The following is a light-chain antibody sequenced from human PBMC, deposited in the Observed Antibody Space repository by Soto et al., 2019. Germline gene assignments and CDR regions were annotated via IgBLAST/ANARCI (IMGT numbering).Light chain of an antibody. J-gene: IGKJ3*01. CDR3: QQYGNSPPFT. Sequence: DIVLTQSPGTLSLSPGERATLSCRASQSVASTYLAWYQQKPGQAPRLLIYGASSRATGIPDRFSGSGSGTDFTLTIGRLEPEDFAVYYCQQYGNSPPFTFGPGTKVDI. V-gene: IGKV3-20*01. CDR2: GAS. CDR1: QSVASTY.